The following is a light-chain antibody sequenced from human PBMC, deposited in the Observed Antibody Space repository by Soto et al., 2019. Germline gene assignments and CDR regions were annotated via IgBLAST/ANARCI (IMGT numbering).Light chain of an antibody. J-gene: IGKJ1*01. Sequence: EIVLTQSPGTLSLSPGERATLSCRASQSVGSGYFAWYQQKPGQAPRLLIYAASSRATGIPGRFSGSGSGTDFTLTISRLEPEDFAVYYCQHYGSTSWTFGQGTKVDI. CDR1: QSVGSGY. CDR2: AAS. CDR3: QHYGSTSWT. V-gene: IGKV3-20*01.